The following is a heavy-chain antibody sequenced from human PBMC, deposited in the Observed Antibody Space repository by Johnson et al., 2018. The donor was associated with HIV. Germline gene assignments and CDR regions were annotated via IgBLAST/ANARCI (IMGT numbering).Heavy chain of an antibody. J-gene: IGHJ3*02. CDR3: AREWTDYYDRGGAFDI. V-gene: IGHV3-66*01. D-gene: IGHD3-22*01. CDR2: IYSGGST. Sequence: VQLVESGGGLVQPGGSLRLSCAASGFTVSSNYMSWVRQAPGKGLEWVSVIYSGGSTYYADSVKGRFTISRDNSKNTLYLQMNSLRAEDTAVYYCAREWTDYYDRGGAFDIWGQGTMVTVSS. CDR1: GFTVSSNY.